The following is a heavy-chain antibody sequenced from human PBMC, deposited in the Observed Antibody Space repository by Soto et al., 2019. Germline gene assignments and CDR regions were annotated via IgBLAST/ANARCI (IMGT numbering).Heavy chain of an antibody. Sequence: SETLSLTCSVSGDSISNLDYFWAWIRQTPGQALEYIGYIYKSATTYYNPSFESRVALSVDTSKSQFSLNVTSLTAPDTAVYFCARGRYCLTGRCFPNWFDSWGQGALVTVSS. D-gene: IGHD7-27*01. CDR3: ARGRYCLTGRCFPNWFDS. CDR2: IYKSATT. J-gene: IGHJ5*01. V-gene: IGHV4-30-4*01. CDR1: GDSISNLDYF.